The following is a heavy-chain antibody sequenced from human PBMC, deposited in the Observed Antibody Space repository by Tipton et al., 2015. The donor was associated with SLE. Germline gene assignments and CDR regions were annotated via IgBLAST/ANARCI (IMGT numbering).Heavy chain of an antibody. D-gene: IGHD6-19*01. V-gene: IGHV3-66*01. CDR1: GVTISSNF. J-gene: IGHJ4*02. CDR3: ARGPVSGRRYFDF. CDR2: FFGADST. Sequence: SGVTISSNFMSWVRQAPGKGLEWVSVFFGADSTYYADSVKGRFIVSRDSSKNTLFLQMDSLRAEDTAVYYCARGPVSGRRYFDFWGQGTLVTVSS.